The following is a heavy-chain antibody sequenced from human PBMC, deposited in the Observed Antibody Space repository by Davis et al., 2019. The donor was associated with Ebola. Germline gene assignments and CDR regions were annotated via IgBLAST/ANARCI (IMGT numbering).Heavy chain of an antibody. D-gene: IGHD6-13*01. J-gene: IGHJ6*02. CDR1: GFTFSSYW. Sequence: GESLKISCAASGFTFSSYWMSWVRQAPGKGLEWVANIKQDGSEKYYVDSVKGRFTISRDNSKNTLYLQMNSLRAEDTAVYYCARDYEVAAAGTYYYGMDVWGQGTTVTVSS. V-gene: IGHV3-7*01. CDR2: IKQDGSEK. CDR3: ARDYEVAAAGTYYYGMDV.